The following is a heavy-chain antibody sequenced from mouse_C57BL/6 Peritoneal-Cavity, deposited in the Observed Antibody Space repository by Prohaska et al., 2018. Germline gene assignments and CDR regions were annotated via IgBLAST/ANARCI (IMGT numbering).Heavy chain of an antibody. CDR1: GFIFSGFW. CDR2: IKSDGSAI. CDR3: MRYGNYWYFDV. D-gene: IGHD2-1*01. J-gene: IGHJ1*03. V-gene: IGHV11-2*01. Sequence: EVQLLETGGGLVQPGGSRGLSCEGSGFIFSGFWMSWVRQTPGKTLEWIGDIKSDGSAINYAPSIKDRFTIFRDNDKSTLYLQMSNVRSEDTATYFCMRYGNYWYFDVWGTGTTVTVSS.